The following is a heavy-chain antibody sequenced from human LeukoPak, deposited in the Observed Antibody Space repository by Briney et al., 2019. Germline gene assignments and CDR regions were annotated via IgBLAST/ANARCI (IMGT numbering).Heavy chain of an antibody. V-gene: IGHV4-31*03. CDR2: IFYSGST. CDR3: ARLRWDDFVDY. J-gene: IGHJ4*02. Sequence: SETLSLTCTVSGDSISRGGFHWSWIRQHPGKGLEWIGYIFYSGSTYYNPSLKSRVTISVDTSKNQFSLKLSSVTAADTAVYYCARLRWDDFVDYWGQGTLVTVSS. D-gene: IGHD2-21*01. CDR1: GDSISRGGFH.